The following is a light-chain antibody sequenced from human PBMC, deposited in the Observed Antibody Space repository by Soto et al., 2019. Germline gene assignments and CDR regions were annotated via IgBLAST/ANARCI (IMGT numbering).Light chain of an antibody. CDR2: ATS. CDR1: QSVSSN. J-gene: IGKJ1*01. Sequence: EIVMTQSPATLSVSPGERATLSCRASQSVSSNLAWYQQKPGQAPRLLIYATSSRATGIPARFSGSGSGTDFTLNIRSLQSEDFAVYYCQHYNNWPPWTFGQGTKVDIK. V-gene: IGKV3-15*01. CDR3: QHYNNWPPWT.